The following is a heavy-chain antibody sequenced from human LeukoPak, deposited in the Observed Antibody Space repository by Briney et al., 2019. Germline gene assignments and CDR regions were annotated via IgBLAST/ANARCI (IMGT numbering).Heavy chain of an antibody. J-gene: IGHJ5*02. D-gene: IGHD2-2*01. CDR3: ARRGNCSSTSCLNWFDP. CDR2: ISYDGSNK. V-gene: IGHV3-30-3*01. Sequence: GRSLRLSCAASGFTFSSYAMHWVPQAPGKGLEWVAVISYDGSNKYYADSVKGRFTISRDNSKNTLYLQMNSLRAEDTAVYYCARRGNCSSTSCLNWFDPWGQGTLVTVSS. CDR1: GFTFSSYA.